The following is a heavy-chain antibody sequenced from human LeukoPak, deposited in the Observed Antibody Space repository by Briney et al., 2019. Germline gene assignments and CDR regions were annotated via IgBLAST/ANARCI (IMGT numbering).Heavy chain of an antibody. V-gene: IGHV1-2*02. CDR1: GYTFTGYY. CDR2: INPNSGGT. D-gene: IGHD2-21*01. J-gene: IGHJ4*02. CDR3: ARASVVVIAIPAY. Sequence: ASVKVSCKDSGYTFTGYYMHWVRQAPGQGLEWMGWINPNSGGTNYAQKFQGRVTMTRDTSISTAYMELSRLRSDDTAVYYCARASVVVIAIPAYWGQGTLVTVSS.